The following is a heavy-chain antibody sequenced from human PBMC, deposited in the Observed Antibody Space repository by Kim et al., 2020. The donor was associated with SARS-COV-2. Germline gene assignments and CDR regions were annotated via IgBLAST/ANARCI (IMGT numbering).Heavy chain of an antibody. CDR3: ARRVVAAAGRIL. Sequence: YYNPSLKSRVTISVDTSKNQFSLKLSSVTAADTAVYYCARRVVAAAGRILWGQGTLVTVSS. V-gene: IGHV4-39*01. D-gene: IGHD2-15*01. J-gene: IGHJ4*02.